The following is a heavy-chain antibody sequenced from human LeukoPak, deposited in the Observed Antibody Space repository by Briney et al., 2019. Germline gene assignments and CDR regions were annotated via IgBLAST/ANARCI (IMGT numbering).Heavy chain of an antibody. CDR3: ARLEDCYYDSSGYYQL. CDR2: IYSGNRA. CDR1: GFTGSSNY. D-gene: IGHD3-22*01. J-gene: IGHJ4*02. Sequence: PGGSLRLSCAGSGFTGSSNYMSWVRQAPGQGLEWVSVIYSGNRAYYADSQKGGFTTSRNNTKTTLYLQMNSRRAEDAAVYYCARLEDCYYDSSGYYQLWGQGTLVTVSS. V-gene: IGHV3-53*01.